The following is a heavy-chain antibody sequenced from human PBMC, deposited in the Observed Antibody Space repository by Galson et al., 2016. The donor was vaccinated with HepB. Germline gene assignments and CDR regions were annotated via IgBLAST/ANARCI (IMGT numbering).Heavy chain of an antibody. CDR1: GYTFTSYG. CDR3: ARDVGGYSLDAFNI. V-gene: IGHV1-18*04. Sequence: SVKVSCKASGYTFTSYGISWVRQAPGQGLEWMGWISAYNGHTNYAQKLQGRVTMTTDTSTSTAYMDLRSLRSDDTAVYYCARDVGGYSLDAFNIWGQGTMVTVSS. CDR2: ISAYNGHT. D-gene: IGHD2-21*01. J-gene: IGHJ3*02.